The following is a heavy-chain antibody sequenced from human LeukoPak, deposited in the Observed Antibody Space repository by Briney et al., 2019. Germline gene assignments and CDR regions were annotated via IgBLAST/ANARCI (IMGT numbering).Heavy chain of an antibody. CDR2: FDPEDGET. Sequence: ASVKVSCKVSGYTLTELSMHWVRQAPGKGLEWMGGFDPEDGETIYAQKFQGRVTMTEDTSTDTAYMELSSLRSEDTAVYYCATMMGSGSYYEGWFDPWGQGTLVTVSS. CDR3: ATMMGSGSYYEGWFDP. D-gene: IGHD3-10*01. CDR1: GYTLTELS. V-gene: IGHV1-24*01. J-gene: IGHJ5*02.